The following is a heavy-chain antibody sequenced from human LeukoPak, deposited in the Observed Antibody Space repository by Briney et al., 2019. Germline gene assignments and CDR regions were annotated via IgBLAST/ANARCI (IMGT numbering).Heavy chain of an antibody. Sequence: GESLKISCKGSGYSFTSYWIGWVRQMPGKGLEWMGIIYPGDSHTRYIASFQGQVTISADKSISTAYLQWSSLKASDTAMYYCARRGCSSTSCPSDYWGQGTLVTVSS. CDR1: GYSFTSYW. V-gene: IGHV5-51*01. J-gene: IGHJ4*02. D-gene: IGHD2-2*01. CDR2: IYPGDSHT. CDR3: ARRGCSSTSCPSDY.